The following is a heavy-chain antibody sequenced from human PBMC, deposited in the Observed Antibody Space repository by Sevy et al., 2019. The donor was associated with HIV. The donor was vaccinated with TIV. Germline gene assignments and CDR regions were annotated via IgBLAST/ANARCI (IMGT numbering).Heavy chain of an antibody. Sequence: GGSLRLSCAASGFAFSSSWMTWVRQAPGKGLEWVANIKQDGSEKYNVDFLKGRFTISKDNAKNSQYLQMNSLRAEDTAVYYWARIGTGFIYYYYYGMDVWGQGTTVTFSS. J-gene: IGHJ6*02. CDR1: GFAFSSSW. CDR2: IKQDGSEK. CDR3: ARIGTGFIYYYYYGMDV. V-gene: IGHV3-7*01. D-gene: IGHD2-2*01.